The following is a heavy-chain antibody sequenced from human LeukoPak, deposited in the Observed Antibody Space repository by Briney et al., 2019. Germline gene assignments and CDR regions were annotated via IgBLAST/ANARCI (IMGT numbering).Heavy chain of an antibody. CDR1: GFTVSSNY. CDR2: IYSGGST. CDR3: ARDWGYVGYDFGSGSLFYGMDV. D-gene: IGHD3-3*01. J-gene: IGHJ6*02. Sequence: GGSLRLSCAASGFTVSSNYMSWVRQAPGKGLEWVSVIYSGGSTYYADSVKGRFTISRDNSKNTLYLQMNSLRAEDTAVYYCARDWGYVGYDFGSGSLFYGMDVWGQGTTVTVSS. V-gene: IGHV3-66*01.